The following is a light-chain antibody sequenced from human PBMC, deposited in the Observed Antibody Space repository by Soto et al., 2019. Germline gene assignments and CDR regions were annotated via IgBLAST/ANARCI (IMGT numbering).Light chain of an antibody. Sequence: EIVLTQSPGTLSLSPGERATLSCRASQSVSSSYLAWYQQKPGQAPRLLIYGASSRATGIPDRFSGSGSGTDFPLTISRLEPEDFAVDYCHQYDSSPLTFGGGTKVEIK. CDR2: GAS. CDR3: HQYDSSPLT. V-gene: IGKV3-20*01. CDR1: QSVSSSY. J-gene: IGKJ4*01.